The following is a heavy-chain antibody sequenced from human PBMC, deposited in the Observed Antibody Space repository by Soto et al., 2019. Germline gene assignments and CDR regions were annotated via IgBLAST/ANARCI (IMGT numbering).Heavy chain of an antibody. CDR3: ARVGAHAVFDY. CDR1: GGSISSSSYY. CDR2: IYYSGST. D-gene: IGHD4-17*01. Sequence: SETLSLTCTVSGGSISSSSYYWGWIRQPPGKGLEWIGSIYYSGSTYYNPSLKSRVTISVDTSKNQFSLKLSSVTAADTAVYYCARVGAHAVFDYWGQGTLVTVSS. J-gene: IGHJ4*02. V-gene: IGHV4-39*01.